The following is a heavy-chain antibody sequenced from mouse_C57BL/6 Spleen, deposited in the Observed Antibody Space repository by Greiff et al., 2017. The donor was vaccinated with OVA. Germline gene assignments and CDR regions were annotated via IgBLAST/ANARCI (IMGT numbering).Heavy chain of an antibody. CDR2: ISYDGSN. CDR3: ARVMDY. Sequence: EVKLMESGPGLVKPSQSLSLTCSVTGYSITSGYYWNWIRQFPGNKLEWMGYISYDGSNNYNPSLKNRISITRDTSKNQFFLKLNSVTTEDTATYYCARVMDYWGQGTSGTVSS. J-gene: IGHJ4*01. CDR1: GYSITSGYY. V-gene: IGHV3-6*01.